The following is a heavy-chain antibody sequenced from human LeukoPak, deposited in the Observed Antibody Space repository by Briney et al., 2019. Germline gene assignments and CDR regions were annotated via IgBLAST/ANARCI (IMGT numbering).Heavy chain of an antibody. CDR1: GDSVSSNSVT. V-gene: IGHV6-1*01. CDR2: TYYRSKWYN. D-gene: IGHD1-7*01. CDR3: ARDWNWSPFDY. J-gene: IGHJ4*02. Sequence: SQTLSLTCAISGDSVSSNSVTCNSIRQSPSRCLEWLVRTYYRSKWYNDYAVSVRGRITINPDTSKNQFSLQLNSVTPEDTAVYYCARDWNWSPFDYWGQGTLVTVSS.